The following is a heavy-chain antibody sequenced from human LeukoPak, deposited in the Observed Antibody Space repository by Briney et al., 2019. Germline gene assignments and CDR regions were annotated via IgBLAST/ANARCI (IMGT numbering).Heavy chain of an antibody. D-gene: IGHD3-22*01. J-gene: IGHJ4*02. V-gene: IGHV3-23*01. CDR1: GITLSNYG. Sequence: GGSLRLSCAVSGITLSNYGMSGVRQAPGKGLEWVAGISDSGGRTNYADSVKGRFTISRDNPKNTLYLQMTSLRAEDTAVYFCAKRGVVIRVILVGFHKEAYYFDSWGQGALVTVSS. CDR3: AKRGVVIRVILVGFHKEAYYFDS. CDR2: ISDSGGRT.